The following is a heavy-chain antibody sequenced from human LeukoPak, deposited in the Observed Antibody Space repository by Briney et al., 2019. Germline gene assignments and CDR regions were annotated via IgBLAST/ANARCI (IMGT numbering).Heavy chain of an antibody. CDR1: GYAITSGGFS. J-gene: IGHJ5*01. V-gene: IGHV4-30-2*01. Sequence: SETLSLTCTVSGYAITSGGFSWNWLRQPPGKGLEWIGCIYDRGPAYYNPSLKSRFTISVDRPKNQFFLNVTSLTAADTAVYYCARSRQASGLFNSWGQGTLVVVSS. D-gene: IGHD3-10*01. CDR3: ARSRQASGLFNS. CDR2: IYDRGPA.